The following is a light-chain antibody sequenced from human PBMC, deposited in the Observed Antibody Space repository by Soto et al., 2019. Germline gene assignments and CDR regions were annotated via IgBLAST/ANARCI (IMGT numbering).Light chain of an antibody. V-gene: IGKV1-33*01. J-gene: IGKJ5*01. CDR1: QDINKF. Sequence: DIQMTESPSSLSASVGDTVNITCQASQDINKFLNWYQQKPGKAPKPLIYDVSNLETGVPSRFSGSGSETHFTLTINSLQPEDIATYYCQQYDNYDITFGQGTRLEIK. CDR3: QQYDNYDIT. CDR2: DVS.